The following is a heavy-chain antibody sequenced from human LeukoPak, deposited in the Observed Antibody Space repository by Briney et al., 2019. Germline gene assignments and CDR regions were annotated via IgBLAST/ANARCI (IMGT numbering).Heavy chain of an antibody. D-gene: IGHD3-10*01. J-gene: IGHJ4*02. V-gene: IGHV3-30-3*01. Sequence: GGSLRLSCASSGFTFRNYVIHWVRQAPGKGLEWVAVTSSDLNVKLYADSVKGRFTISRDNSRSTLYLQMNSLRPEDTAIYYCAREGYYGSGSPPSLYFDYWGQGTLVTVSS. CDR3: AREGYYGSGSPPSLYFDY. CDR1: GFTFRNYV. CDR2: TSSDLNVK.